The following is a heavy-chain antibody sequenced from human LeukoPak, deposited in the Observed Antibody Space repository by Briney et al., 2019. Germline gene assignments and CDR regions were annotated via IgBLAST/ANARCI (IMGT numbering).Heavy chain of an antibody. D-gene: IGHD3-22*01. CDR2: INAGNGNT. CDR3: ASRPQKYYYDSSGYSDAFDI. J-gene: IGHJ3*02. CDR1: GCTFTSYA. Sequence: ASVKVSCKASGCTFTSYAMHWVRQAPGQRLEWMGWINAGNGNTKYSQKFQGRVTITRDTSASTAYMELSSLRSEDTAVYYCASRPQKYYYDSSGYSDAFDIWGQGTMVTVSS. V-gene: IGHV1-3*01.